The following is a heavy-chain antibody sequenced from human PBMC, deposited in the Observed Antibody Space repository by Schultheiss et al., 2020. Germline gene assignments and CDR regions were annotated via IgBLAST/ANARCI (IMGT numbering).Heavy chain of an antibody. CDR2: IYYSGST. D-gene: IGHD2-2*01. J-gene: IGHJ5*02. V-gene: IGHV4-30-4*08. CDR3: ARDHDQLPPRGVNWFDP. CDR1: GGSISSGGYY. Sequence: SETLSLTCTVSGGSISSGGYYWSWIRQHPGKGLEWIGYIYYSGSTYYNPSLKSRVTISVDTSKNQFSLKLSSVTAADTAVYYCARDHDQLPPRGVNWFDPWGQGTLVTVSS.